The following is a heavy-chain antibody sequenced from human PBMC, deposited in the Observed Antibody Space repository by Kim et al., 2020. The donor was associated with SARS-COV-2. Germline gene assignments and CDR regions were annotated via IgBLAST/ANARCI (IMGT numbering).Heavy chain of an antibody. V-gene: IGHV3-23*01. CDR1: GFTFSSYA. J-gene: IGHJ6*02. Sequence: GGSLRLSCAASGFTFSSYAMSWVRQAPGKGLEWVSAISGSGGSTYYADSVKGRFTISRDNSKNTLYLQMNSLRAEDTAVYYCAKGVGYCSSSSCYAFYYYCCMDVWGQGTTVPVSS. CDR2: ISGSGGST. D-gene: IGHD2-2*01. CDR3: AKGVGYCSSSSCYAFYYYCCMDV.